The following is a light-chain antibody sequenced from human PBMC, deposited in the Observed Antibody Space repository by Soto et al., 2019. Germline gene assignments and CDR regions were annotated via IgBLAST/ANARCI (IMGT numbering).Light chain of an antibody. CDR2: GAS. Sequence: EIEMTQSPATLSVSPGERATLSCRASQSVSSNLAWYQQKPGQAPRLLIYGASTRATGIPARFSGSGSGTEFTLTISSLQSEDFAVYYCQQYNNWPLTFGQGTKVDI. CDR1: QSVSSN. V-gene: IGKV3-15*01. CDR3: QQYNNWPLT. J-gene: IGKJ1*01.